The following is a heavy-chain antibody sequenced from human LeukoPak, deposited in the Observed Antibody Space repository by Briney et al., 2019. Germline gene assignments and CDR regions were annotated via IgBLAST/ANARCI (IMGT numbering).Heavy chain of an antibody. D-gene: IGHD6-13*01. J-gene: IGHJ4*02. V-gene: IGHV1-2*02. Sequence: ASVKVSCKASGYTFTGYYMHWVRQAPGQGLEWMGWINPNSGGTNYAQKFQGRVTMTRDTSISTAYMELSRLRSDDTAVYYCARDLFGSSSWYEDYWGQGTLVTVSS. CDR3: ARDLFGSSSWYEDY. CDR1: GYTFTGYY. CDR2: INPNSGGT.